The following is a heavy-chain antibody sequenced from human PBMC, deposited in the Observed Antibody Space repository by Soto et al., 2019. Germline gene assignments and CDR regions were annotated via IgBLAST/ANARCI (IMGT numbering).Heavy chain of an antibody. D-gene: IGHD3-10*01. CDR1: GFTFSSYS. J-gene: IGHJ6*02. V-gene: IGHV3-21*01. CDR3: ARELYANYYYGMDV. CDR2: ISSSSSYI. Sequence: EVQLVESGGGLVKPGGSLRLSCAASGFTFSSYSMNWVRQAPGKGLEWVSSISSSSSYIYYADSVKGRFTISRDNAKKSLYLQMNSLRAEDTAVYYCARELYANYYYGMDVWGQGTTVTVSS.